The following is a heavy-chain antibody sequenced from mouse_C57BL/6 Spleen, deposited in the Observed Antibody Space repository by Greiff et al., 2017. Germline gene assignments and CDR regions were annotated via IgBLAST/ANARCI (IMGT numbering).Heavy chain of an antibody. CDR2: IWSGGST. Sequence: QVQLKESGPGLVQPSQSLSITCTVSGFSLPSYGVHWVRQSPGKGLEWLGVIWSGGSTDYNAAFISRLSISKDNSKSQVFFKMNSLQADDTAIYYCARRGGGYSPYAMDYWGQGTSVTVSS. CDR1: GFSLPSYG. V-gene: IGHV2-2*01. D-gene: IGHD2-3*01. CDR3: ARRGGGYSPYAMDY. J-gene: IGHJ4*01.